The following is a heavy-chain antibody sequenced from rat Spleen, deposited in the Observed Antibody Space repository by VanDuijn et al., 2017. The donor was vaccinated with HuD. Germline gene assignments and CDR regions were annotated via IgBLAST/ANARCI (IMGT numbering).Heavy chain of an antibody. D-gene: IGHD1-2*01. Sequence: EVQLVESGGGLVQPGRSLKLSCVASGFTFNNYWMTWIRQAPGKGLEWFASIINPGGSTYYPDPVKGRFTISSDNAKSTLNLQMNSLRSEDTATYYCTRAGTIAAISLDYWGQGVMVTVSS. CDR3: TRAGTIAAISLDY. V-gene: IGHV5-31*01. CDR2: IINPGGST. J-gene: IGHJ2*01. CDR1: GFTFNNYW.